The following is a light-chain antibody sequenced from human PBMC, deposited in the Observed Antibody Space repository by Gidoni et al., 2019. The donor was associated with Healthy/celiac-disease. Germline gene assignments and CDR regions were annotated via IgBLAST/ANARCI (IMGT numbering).Light chain of an antibody. Sequence: IKMTQSPSSLSASVGDRVTITCRASQGISNYLAWYQQKPGKVPKLLIYAASTVQSGVPSRFSGSGSGTDSTLTISSLQPEDVATYYCQKYNSAPRGSFGQGTKVEIK. J-gene: IGKJ1*01. V-gene: IGKV1-27*01. CDR1: QGISNY. CDR2: AAS. CDR3: QKYNSAPRGS.